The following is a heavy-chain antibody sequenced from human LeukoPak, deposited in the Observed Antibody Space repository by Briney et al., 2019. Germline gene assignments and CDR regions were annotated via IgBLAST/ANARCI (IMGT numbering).Heavy chain of an antibody. V-gene: IGHV3-7*03. J-gene: IGHJ4*02. CDR2: IKYDGSET. CDR1: GFTFSNYW. CDR3: ASEEYSRSSY. Sequence: TGGSLRLSCAASGFTFSNYWMNWVRQAPGKGLEWVANIKYDGSETYYMDSVTGRFTISRDNAKNSLYLQMSSLRAEDTAEYYCASEEYSRSSYWGQGTLVTVSS. D-gene: IGHD6-6*01.